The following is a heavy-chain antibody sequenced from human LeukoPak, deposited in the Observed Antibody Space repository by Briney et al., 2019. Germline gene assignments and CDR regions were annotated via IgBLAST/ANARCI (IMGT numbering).Heavy chain of an antibody. J-gene: IGHJ4*02. Sequence: GKSLRLSCAASGFTFRNHGMHWVRQAPGKGLEWVAVVWYDGSNQYYADSVKGRFTISRDNSKNTLSLQMDSLRDEDTAMYYCARWGDGKRFDYWGQGTPVTVSS. V-gene: IGHV3-33*01. D-gene: IGHD2-21*02. CDR3: ARWGDGKRFDY. CDR2: VWYDGSNQ. CDR1: GFTFRNHG.